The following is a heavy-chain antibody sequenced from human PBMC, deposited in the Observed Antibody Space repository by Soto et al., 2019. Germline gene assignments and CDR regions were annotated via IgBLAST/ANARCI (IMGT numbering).Heavy chain of an antibody. J-gene: IGHJ4*02. CDR1: GYSFAGYW. CDR3: ARQIYDSDTGPNFQYYFDS. CDR2: IDPSDSQT. V-gene: IGHV5-10-1*01. D-gene: IGHD3-22*01. Sequence: GESLRISCKGSGYSFAGYWITWVRQKPGKGLEWMGRIDPSDSQTYYSPSFRGHVTISVTKSITTVFLQWSSLRASDTAMYYCARQIYDSDTGPNFQYYFDSWGQGTPVTVSS.